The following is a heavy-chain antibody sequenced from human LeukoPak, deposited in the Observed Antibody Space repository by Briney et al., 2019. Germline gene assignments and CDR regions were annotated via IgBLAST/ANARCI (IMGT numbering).Heavy chain of an antibody. Sequence: PSETLSLTCAVYGGSFSGYYWSWIRQPPGEGLEWIGEINHSGSTNYNPSLKSRVTISVDTSKNQFSLKLSSVTAADTAVYYCARGSRVVVVPAANNWFDPWGQGTLVTVSS. V-gene: IGHV4-34*01. D-gene: IGHD2-2*01. J-gene: IGHJ5*02. CDR3: ARGSRVVVVPAANNWFDP. CDR1: GGSFSGYY. CDR2: INHSGST.